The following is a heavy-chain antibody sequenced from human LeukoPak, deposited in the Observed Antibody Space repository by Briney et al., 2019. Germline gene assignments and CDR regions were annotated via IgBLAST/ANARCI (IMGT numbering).Heavy chain of an antibody. CDR3: ARREAVGAMSDFDD. Sequence: PGGSLRLSCAASGFSVTAYGIHWARQAPGKGLEWVATIQWDGSNNYYEASVKGRFTVSRDNSKNTVYLQMNRLRSEDTAVYYCARREAVGAMSDFDDWGQGTLVTVSS. D-gene: IGHD1-26*01. CDR2: IQWDGSNN. V-gene: IGHV3-30*02. J-gene: IGHJ4*02. CDR1: GFSVTAYG.